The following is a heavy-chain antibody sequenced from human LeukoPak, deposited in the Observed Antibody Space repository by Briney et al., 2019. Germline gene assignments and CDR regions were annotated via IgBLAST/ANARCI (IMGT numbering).Heavy chain of an antibody. CDR3: ARGRQPAVADYWYFDL. CDR2: IYYSGST. J-gene: IGHJ2*01. D-gene: IGHD6-19*01. CDR1: GGTISSYY. Sequence: PSETLSLTCTVSGGTISSYYWSWIRQPPGKGLEWIGYIYYSGSTNYYPSLKSRVTISVDTSKNQFSLKLSSVTAADTAVYYCARGRQPAVADYWYFDLWGRGTLVTVSS. V-gene: IGHV4-59*01.